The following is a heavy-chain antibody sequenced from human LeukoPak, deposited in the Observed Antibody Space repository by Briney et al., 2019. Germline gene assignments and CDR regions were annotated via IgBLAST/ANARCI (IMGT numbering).Heavy chain of an antibody. V-gene: IGHV7-4-1*02. J-gene: IGHJ4*02. CDR3: ALGPRLRYFDWLSYLPFDY. CDR1: GYTFTDYY. D-gene: IGHD3-9*01. CDR2: ININTGNP. Sequence: GASVKVSCKASGYTFTDYYMHWVRQAPGQGLEWMGWININTGNPTYAQGFTGRFVFSLDTSVSTAYLQISSLKAEDTAVYYCALGPRLRYFDWLSYLPFDYWGQGTLVTVSS.